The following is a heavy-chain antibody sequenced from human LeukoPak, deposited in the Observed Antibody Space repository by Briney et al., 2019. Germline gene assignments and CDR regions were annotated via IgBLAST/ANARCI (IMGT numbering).Heavy chain of an antibody. D-gene: IGHD1-26*01. J-gene: IGHJ4*02. CDR2: IWYDGSNK. CDR3: ARDRGSYYLGIDY. CDR1: GFTFSSYG. Sequence: GGSLRLSCAASGFTFSSYGMHWVRQAPGKGLEWVAVIWYDGSNKYYADSVKGRFTISRDNSKNTLYLQMNSLRAEDTAVYYCARDRGSYYLGIDYWGQGTLVTVSS. V-gene: IGHV3-33*01.